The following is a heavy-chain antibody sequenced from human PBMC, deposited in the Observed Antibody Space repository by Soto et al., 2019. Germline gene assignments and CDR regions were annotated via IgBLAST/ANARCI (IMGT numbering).Heavy chain of an antibody. Sequence: QVQLVQSGAEVKKPGSSVKVSCKASGGTFSSYAISWVRQAPGQGLEWMGGIIPIFGTANYAQKFQGRVTITEDESTSTAYMELSSLRSEDTAVYYCARFLPYYDFWSGNSEIYYGMDVWGQGTTVTVSS. CDR2: IIPIFGTA. V-gene: IGHV1-69*12. J-gene: IGHJ6*02. CDR1: GGTFSSYA. D-gene: IGHD3-3*01. CDR3: ARFLPYYDFWSGNSEIYYGMDV.